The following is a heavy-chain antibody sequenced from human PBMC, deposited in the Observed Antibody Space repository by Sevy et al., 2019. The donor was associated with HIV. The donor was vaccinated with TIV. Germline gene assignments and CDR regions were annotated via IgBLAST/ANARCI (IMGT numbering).Heavy chain of an antibody. V-gene: IGHV3-15*01. Sequence: GGSLRLSCAVSGFTFSNAWMNWFRQAPGTGLQWVGLIKSKIDGETTDYAAPVKGRFTISRDDSKNTVYLQMNSLKTEDTALYYCATAPGYYDSSPFNYWGPGTLVTVSS. CDR3: ATAPGYYDSSPFNY. D-gene: IGHD3-9*01. J-gene: IGHJ4*02. CDR2: IKSKIDGETT. CDR1: GFTFSNAW.